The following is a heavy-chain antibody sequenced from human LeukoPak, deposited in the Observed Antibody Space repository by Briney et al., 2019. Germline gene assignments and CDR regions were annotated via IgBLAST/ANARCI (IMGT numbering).Heavy chain of an antibody. Sequence: ASVKVSCKASGYTFTGYYMHWVRQAPGQGLEWMGWINPNSGGTNYAQKFQGRVTMTWDTSISTAYMELSRLRSDDTAVYYCARVVGYDSSGYPDYWGQGTLVTVSS. CDR2: INPNSGGT. D-gene: IGHD3-22*01. J-gene: IGHJ4*02. CDR1: GYTFTGYY. V-gene: IGHV1-2*02. CDR3: ARVVGYDSSGYPDY.